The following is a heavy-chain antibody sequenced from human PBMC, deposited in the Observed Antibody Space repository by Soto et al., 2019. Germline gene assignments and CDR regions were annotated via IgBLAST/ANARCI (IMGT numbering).Heavy chain of an antibody. J-gene: IGHJ3*02. V-gene: IGHV3-23*01. D-gene: IGHD1-1*01. CDR1: GFTFSSYA. CDR3: AKDSVHVQLERLVTHDAFDI. CDR2: ISGSGGST. Sequence: GGSLRLSCAASGFTFSSYAMSWVRQAPGKGLEWVSAISGSGGSTYYADSVKGRFTISRDNSKNTLYLQMNSLRAEDTAVYYCAKDSVHVQLERLVTHDAFDIWGQGTMVTVSS.